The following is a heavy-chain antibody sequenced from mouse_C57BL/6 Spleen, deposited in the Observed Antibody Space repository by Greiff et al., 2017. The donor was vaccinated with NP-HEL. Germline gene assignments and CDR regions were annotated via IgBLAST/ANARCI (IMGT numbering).Heavy chain of an antibody. CDR3: ARYLTTVVPYAMDY. CDR1: GYTFTSYW. CDR2: IYPGSGST. D-gene: IGHD1-1*01. J-gene: IGHJ4*01. V-gene: IGHV1-55*01. Sequence: VQLQQSGAELVKPGASVKMSCKASGYTFTSYWITWVKQRPGQGLEWIGDIYPGSGSTNYNEKFKSKATLTVDTSSSTAYMQLSSLTSEDSAVYYCARYLTTVVPYAMDYWGQGTSVTVSS.